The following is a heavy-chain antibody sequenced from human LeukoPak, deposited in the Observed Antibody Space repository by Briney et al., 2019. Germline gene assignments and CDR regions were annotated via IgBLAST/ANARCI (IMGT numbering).Heavy chain of an antibody. CDR2: IYYSGST. CDR3: ARGDGRRGSGSFFY. V-gene: IGHV4-59*08. D-gene: IGHD3-10*01. Sequence: SETLSLTCTVSGGSISSYYWSWIRQPPGKGLEWIGYIYYSGSTNYNPSLKSRVTISVDTSKNQFSLKLSSVTAADTAVYYCARGDGRRGSGSFFYWGQGTLVTVSS. CDR1: GGSISSYY. J-gene: IGHJ4*02.